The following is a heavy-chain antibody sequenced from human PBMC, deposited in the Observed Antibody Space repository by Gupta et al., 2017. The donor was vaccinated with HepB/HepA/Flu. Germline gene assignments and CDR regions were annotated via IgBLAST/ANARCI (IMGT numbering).Heavy chain of an antibody. J-gene: IGHJ6*02. CDR2: IYYSGST. D-gene: IGHD3-3*01. CDR3: ARAGFGVVTYYYYYGMDV. CDR1: GGSISSGGYY. V-gene: IGHV4-31*03. Sequence: QVQLQESGPGLVKSSQTLSLTRTVSGGSISSGGYYWSWLRQHPGKGLEWIGYIYYSGSTYYNPSLKSRVTISVDTSKNQFSLKLSSVTAADTAVYYCARAGFGVVTYYYYYGMDVWGQGTTVTVSS.